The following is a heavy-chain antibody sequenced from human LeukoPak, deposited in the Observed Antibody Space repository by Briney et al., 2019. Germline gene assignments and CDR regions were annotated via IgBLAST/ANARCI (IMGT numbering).Heavy chain of an antibody. CDR2: FYSTGIT. D-gene: IGHD6-13*01. CDR1: GGAISSYY. V-gene: IGHV4-4*07. J-gene: IGHJ3*02. Sequence: KTSETLSLTCTVSGGAISSYYWTWIRQPAGKGLEWIGRFYSTGITTYTPPRKSRVTTSVATPKTQFSLKRSSVTAAATALYYCARPRGSSSWFDAFDICGQGAVVTVSS. CDR3: ARPRGSSSWFDAFDI.